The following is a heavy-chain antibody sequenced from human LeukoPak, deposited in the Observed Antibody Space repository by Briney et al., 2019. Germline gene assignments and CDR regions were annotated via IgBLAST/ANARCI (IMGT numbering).Heavy chain of an antibody. CDR1: GGTFSSYA. CDR3: ARQDGSGSYYTV. D-gene: IGHD3-10*01. CDR2: IIPIFGTA. V-gene: IGHV1-69*13. J-gene: IGHJ6*04. Sequence: GASVKVSCKASGGTFSSYAISWVRQAPGQGLEWMGGIIPIFGTANYAQKFQGRVTITADESTSTAYMELSSLRSEGTAVYYCARQDGSGSYYTVWGKGTTVTISS.